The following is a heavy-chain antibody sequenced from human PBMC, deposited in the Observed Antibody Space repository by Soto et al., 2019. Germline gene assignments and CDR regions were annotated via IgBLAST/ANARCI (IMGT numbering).Heavy chain of an antibody. CDR2: INPNSGGT. Sequence: QVPLVQSGAEVKKPGASVKVSCKASGYTFTGYYMHWVRQAPGQGLEWMGWINPNSGGTNYAQKFQGWVTMTRDTSISTAYMELSRLRSDDTAVYYCARGNRIAATYYYYGMDVWGQGTTVTVSS. CDR1: GYTFTGYY. V-gene: IGHV1-2*04. CDR3: ARGNRIAATYYYYGMDV. J-gene: IGHJ6*02. D-gene: IGHD6-13*01.